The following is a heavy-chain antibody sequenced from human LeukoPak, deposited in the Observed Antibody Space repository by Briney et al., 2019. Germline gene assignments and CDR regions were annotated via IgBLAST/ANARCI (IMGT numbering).Heavy chain of an antibody. Sequence: GASVKVSCKASGGTFSSYAISWVRQAPGQGLEWMGGIIPIFGTANYAQKFQGRVTITTDESTSTAYMEPSSLRSEDTAVYYCARSMTTVTPFDYWGQGTLVTVSS. CDR3: ARSMTTVTPFDY. CDR1: GGTFSSYA. CDR2: IIPIFGTA. J-gene: IGHJ4*02. V-gene: IGHV1-69*05. D-gene: IGHD4-17*01.